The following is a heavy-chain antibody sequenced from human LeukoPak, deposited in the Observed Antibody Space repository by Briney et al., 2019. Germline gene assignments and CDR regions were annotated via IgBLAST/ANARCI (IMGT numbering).Heavy chain of an antibody. V-gene: IGHV3-9*01. J-gene: IGHJ3*02. CDR3: AKEIWEDHGDYPHGENAFDI. CDR2: ISWNSGSI. Sequence: GGSLRLSCAASGFTFDDYAMHWVRPAPGKGLEWVSGISWNSGSIGYADSVKGRFTISRDNAKNSLYLQMNSLRAEDTALYYCAKEIWEDHGDYPHGENAFDIWGQGTMVTVSS. D-gene: IGHD4-17*01. CDR1: GFTFDDYA.